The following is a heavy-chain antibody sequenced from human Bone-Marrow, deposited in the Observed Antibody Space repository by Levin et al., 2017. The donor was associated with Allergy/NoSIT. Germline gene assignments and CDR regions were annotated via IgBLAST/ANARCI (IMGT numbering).Heavy chain of an antibody. V-gene: IGHV3-13*01. CDR3: ARYNDAYNAFDI. J-gene: IGHJ3*02. CDR2: IGTAADT. D-gene: IGHD3-3*01. Sequence: GGSLRLSCAASGFTFSSYDMHWVRQATGKGLECVSTIGTAADTYYPDSVRGRFTITRDNAKNSSYLQMNALRAGDTAVYYCARYNDAYNAFDIWGQGTMVTVSS. CDR1: GFTFSSYD.